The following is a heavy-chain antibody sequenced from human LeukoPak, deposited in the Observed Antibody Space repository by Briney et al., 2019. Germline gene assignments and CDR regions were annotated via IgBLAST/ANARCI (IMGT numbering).Heavy chain of an antibody. V-gene: IGHV1-2*02. CDR1: GYTFTGYY. J-gene: IGHJ4*02. CDR3: ARLQTHFDWLFPDYYFDY. D-gene: IGHD3-9*01. CDR2: INPNSGGT. Sequence: GASVKVSCKASGYTFTGYYMHWVRQAPGQGLEWMGWINPNSGGTNYAQKFQGRVTMTRDTSISTAYMELSRLRSDDTAVYYCARLQTHFDWLFPDYYFDYWGQGTLVTVSS.